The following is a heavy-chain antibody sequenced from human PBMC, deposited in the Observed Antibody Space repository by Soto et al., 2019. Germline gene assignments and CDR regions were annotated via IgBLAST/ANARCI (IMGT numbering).Heavy chain of an antibody. Sequence: PVESLKISCKGSGYSFTSYWICCFLQMPVKVLEWMGIIYPGDSDTRYSPSFQGQVTISADKSISTAYLQWSSLKASDTAMYYCARHNGVAAAYYGMDVWGQGTTVTVSS. CDR3: ARHNGVAAAYYGMDV. D-gene: IGHD6-13*01. CDR2: IYPGDSDT. CDR1: GYSFTSYW. V-gene: IGHV5-51*01. J-gene: IGHJ6*02.